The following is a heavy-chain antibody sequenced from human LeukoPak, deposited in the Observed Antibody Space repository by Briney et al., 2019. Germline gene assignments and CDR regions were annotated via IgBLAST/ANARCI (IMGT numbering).Heavy chain of an antibody. J-gene: IGHJ6*03. D-gene: IGHD3-16*01. CDR2: INSDGDST. CDR1: GFTFSSYW. Sequence: PGGSLRLSCTASGFTFSSYWMHWVRQAPGKGLVWVSRINSDGDSTSYADSVKGRFTISRDNAKSTLYLQMTSLSAEDTAVYYALAGYYYYYMDVWGKGTTVTVSS. V-gene: IGHV3-74*01. CDR3: LAGYYYYYMDV.